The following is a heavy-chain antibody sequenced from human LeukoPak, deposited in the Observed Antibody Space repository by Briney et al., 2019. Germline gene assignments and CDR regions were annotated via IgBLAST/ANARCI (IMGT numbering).Heavy chain of an antibody. Sequence: PGGSLRLSCAASGFTFSSNGMHWVRQAPGKGLEWVALIWYDGSNEYYAESAKGRFTISRDNSKNTLYLQMNSLRAEDTAVYYCARMGGIGYFDHWGQGTLVTVSS. CDR1: GFTFSSNG. CDR2: IWYDGSNE. D-gene: IGHD1-26*01. J-gene: IGHJ4*02. CDR3: ARMGGIGYFDH. V-gene: IGHV3-33*01.